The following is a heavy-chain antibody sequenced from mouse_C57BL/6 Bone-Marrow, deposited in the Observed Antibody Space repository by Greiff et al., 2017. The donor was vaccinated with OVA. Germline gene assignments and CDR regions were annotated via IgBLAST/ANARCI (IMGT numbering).Heavy chain of an antibody. CDR1: GYTFTDYY. CDR2: INPNNGGT. V-gene: IGHV1-26*01. J-gene: IGHJ2*01. D-gene: IGHD2-5*01. Sequence: VQLQQSGPELVKPGASVKISCKASGYTFTDYYMNWVKQSHGKSLEWIGDINPNNGGTSYNQKFKGKATLTVDKSSSTAYMELRSLTSEDSAVYYCARRYSKDYWGQGTTLTVSS. CDR3: ARRYSKDY.